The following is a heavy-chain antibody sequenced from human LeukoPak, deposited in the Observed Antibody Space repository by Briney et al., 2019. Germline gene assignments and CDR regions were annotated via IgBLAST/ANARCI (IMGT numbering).Heavy chain of an antibody. CDR3: ARKQQMVAHFDY. Sequence: SETLSLTCAVSGGSISNSNWWSWVCQPPGKGLEWIGEIYHSGSTNYNPSLKSRVTISVDKSKNQFSLKLTSVTAADTAVYYCARKQQMVAHFDYWGQGTLVTVSS. CDR1: GGSISNSNW. J-gene: IGHJ4*02. CDR2: IYHSGST. D-gene: IGHD6-13*01. V-gene: IGHV4-4*02.